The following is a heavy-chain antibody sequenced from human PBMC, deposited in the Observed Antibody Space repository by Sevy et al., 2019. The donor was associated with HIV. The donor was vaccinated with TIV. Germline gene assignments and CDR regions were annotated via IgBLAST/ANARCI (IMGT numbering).Heavy chain of an antibody. CDR1: GYSFSSYA. CDR3: ARPSRRIAAAASAFYDN. D-gene: IGHD6-13*01. CDR2: INGRGGST. J-gene: IGHJ4*02. V-gene: IGHV3-23*01. Sequence: GGSLRLSCVVSGYSFSSYAISWVRQAPGKGLEWASTINGRGGSTYYADSVKGRFTISRDNPKNTLFLQMINLRVDDTAIYYCARPSRRIAAAASAFYDNWGQGTLVTVSS.